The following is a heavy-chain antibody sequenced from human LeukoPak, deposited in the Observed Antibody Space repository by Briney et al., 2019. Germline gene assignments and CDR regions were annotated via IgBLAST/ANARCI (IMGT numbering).Heavy chain of an antibody. CDR3: ARGKLEMATIWYC. V-gene: IGHV3-33*01. D-gene: IGHD5-24*01. J-gene: IGHJ4*02. Sequence: GGSLRLSCAASGFTFSNFGMHWVRQAPDKGLEWVAATWYDGSNKYYADSVKGRFTISRDNAKNSLYLQMNSLRAEDTAVYYCARGKLEMATIWYCWGQGTLVTVSS. CDR2: TWYDGSNK. CDR1: GFTFSNFG.